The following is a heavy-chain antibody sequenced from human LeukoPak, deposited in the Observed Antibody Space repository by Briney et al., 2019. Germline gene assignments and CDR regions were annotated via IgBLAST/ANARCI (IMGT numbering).Heavy chain of an antibody. J-gene: IGHJ4*02. CDR2: IYSGFST. CDR1: GFTVSSNY. V-gene: IGHV3-53*05. Sequence: GGSLRLSCAASGFTVSSNYMSWVRQAPGKGPEWVSIIYSGFSTYYAESVKGRFTISRDNSKNTLYLQMNSLRAEDTALYYCAKVLTAMGLYFDYWGQGTLVTVSS. CDR3: AKVLTAMGLYFDY. D-gene: IGHD5-18*01.